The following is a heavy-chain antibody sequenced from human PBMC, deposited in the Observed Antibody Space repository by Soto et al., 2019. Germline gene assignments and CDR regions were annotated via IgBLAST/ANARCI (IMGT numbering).Heavy chain of an antibody. CDR3: AHPVSLYYGSGKDYYDGVDV. J-gene: IGHJ6*02. Sequence: QITLKESGPPLVKPTQTLTLTCTFSGFSLTSGVGVGWIHQSPEKALEWLALISWDDDTRYSPSLRTRLTITKGASRNQVVLTMTDMDPVDTATYYCAHPVSLYYGSGKDYYDGVDVWGQGTTVTVSS. CDR1: GFSLTSGVG. CDR2: ISWDDDT. D-gene: IGHD3-10*01. V-gene: IGHV2-5*02.